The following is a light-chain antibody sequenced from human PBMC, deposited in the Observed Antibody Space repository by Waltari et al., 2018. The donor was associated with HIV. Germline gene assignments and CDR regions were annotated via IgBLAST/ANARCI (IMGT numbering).Light chain of an antibody. J-gene: IGKJ1*01. CDR1: QGIRND. Sequence: AIQMTQSSSSLSAFVGDKVTITCRGSQGIRNDLGWYQQKPGKAPKLLIYAASSLQSGVPSRFSGSGSGTDFTLTISSLQPEDFATYYCLQDYNYPRTFGQGTKVEIK. V-gene: IGKV1-6*01. CDR3: LQDYNYPRT. CDR2: AAS.